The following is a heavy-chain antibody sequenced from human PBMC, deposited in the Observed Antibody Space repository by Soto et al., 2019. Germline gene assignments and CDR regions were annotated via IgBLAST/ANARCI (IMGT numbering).Heavy chain of an antibody. V-gene: IGHV3-23*01. D-gene: IGHD2-2*01. J-gene: IGHJ6*03. CDR2: ISGSGGST. CDR1: GFTFSSYA. CDR3: VKDTSSSPYYMDV. Sequence: GSLRLSCAASGFTFSSYAMSWVRQAPGKGLEWVSAISGSGGSTYYADSVKGRFTISRDNSKNTLYLQMNSLRAEDTAVYYCVKDTSSSPYYMDVWGKGTTVTVSS.